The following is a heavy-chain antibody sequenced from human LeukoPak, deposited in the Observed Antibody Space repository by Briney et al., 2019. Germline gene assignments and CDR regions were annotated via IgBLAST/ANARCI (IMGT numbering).Heavy chain of an antibody. D-gene: IGHD3-10*01. CDR3: ARGMYYYGSAIDY. CDR2: IIPILGIA. Sequence: ASVKVSCKASGGTFSSYAISWVRQAPGQGLEWMGRIIPILGIANYAQKFQGRVTITADKSTSTAYMELSSLRSEDTAVYYCARGMYYYGSAIDYWGQGTLVTVSS. V-gene: IGHV1-69*04. CDR1: GGTFSSYA. J-gene: IGHJ4*02.